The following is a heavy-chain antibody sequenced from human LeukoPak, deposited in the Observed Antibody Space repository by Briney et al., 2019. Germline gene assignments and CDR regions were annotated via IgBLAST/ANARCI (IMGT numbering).Heavy chain of an antibody. CDR1: GFTASSTS. V-gene: IGHV3-66*04. J-gene: IGHJ4*02. CDR3: ARRRGGYGDGDFDY. D-gene: IGHD4-17*01. CDR2: IRGDTSK. Sequence: GGSLRLSCAASGFTASSTSIIWVRQAPGKGLECVSYIRGDTSKEYAEYVRGRFTISRDDAKNTVYLQMNSLRVEDTSVYYCARRRGGYGDGDFDYWGQGTLVTVSS.